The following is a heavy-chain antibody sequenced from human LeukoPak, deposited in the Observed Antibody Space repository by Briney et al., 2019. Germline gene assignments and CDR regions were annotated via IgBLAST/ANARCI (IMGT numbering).Heavy chain of an antibody. V-gene: IGHV1-2*02. Sequence: GASVKVSCKASGYTFTGYYMHWVRQAPGQGLEWMGWINPNSGGTNYAQKFQGRVTMTRDTSISTAYMELSRLRSDDTAVYYCARVLSDTAMVDLNYYYYYMDVWGKGTTVTVSS. J-gene: IGHJ6*03. CDR2: INPNSGGT. CDR1: GYTFTGYY. CDR3: ARVLSDTAMVDLNYYYYYMDV. D-gene: IGHD5-18*01.